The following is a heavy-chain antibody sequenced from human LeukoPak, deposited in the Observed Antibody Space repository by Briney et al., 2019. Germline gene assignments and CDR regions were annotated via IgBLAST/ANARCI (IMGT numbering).Heavy chain of an antibody. D-gene: IGHD2-8*01. Sequence: SGTLSLTCTVSGGSISSHYWSWIRRPPGKGLEWIVHISYSGNTKDNPSIRSRVTISLGSSKRQFSLILRSVTAADTAEYFCARDLLPDCSNGVCPIIDLWGKGTTVIVSS. J-gene: IGHJ6*04. V-gene: IGHV4-59*11. CDR1: GGSISSHY. CDR3: ARDLLPDCSNGVCPIIDL. CDR2: ISYSGNT.